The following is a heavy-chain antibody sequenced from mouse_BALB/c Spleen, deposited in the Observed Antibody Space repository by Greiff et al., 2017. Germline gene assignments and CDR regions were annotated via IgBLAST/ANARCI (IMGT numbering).Heavy chain of an antibody. Sequence: EVKVVESGGGLVQPGGSRKLSCAASGFTFSDYGMAWVRQAPGKGPAWVAFISNLAYSIYYADTVTGRFTISRENAKNTLYLEMSSLRSEDTAMYYCARDYYGSSYWYFDVWGAGTTVTVSS. J-gene: IGHJ1*01. CDR2: ISNLAYSI. CDR3: ARDYYGSSYWYFDV. D-gene: IGHD1-1*01. CDR1: GFTFSDYG. V-gene: IGHV5-15*02.